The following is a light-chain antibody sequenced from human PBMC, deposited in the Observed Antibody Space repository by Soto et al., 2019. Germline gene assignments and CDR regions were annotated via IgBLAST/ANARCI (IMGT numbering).Light chain of an antibody. CDR3: SSYTIRSTPV. Sequence: QSALTQPASVSGSPGQSITISCTGISTDFVSWYQQHPGKAPKLMIYDVRHRPSGVSERFSGSKSGNTASLTISGLQAEDEAEYYCSSYTIRSTPVFGTGTKVTVL. CDR1: STDFV. CDR2: DVR. V-gene: IGLV2-14*01. J-gene: IGLJ1*01.